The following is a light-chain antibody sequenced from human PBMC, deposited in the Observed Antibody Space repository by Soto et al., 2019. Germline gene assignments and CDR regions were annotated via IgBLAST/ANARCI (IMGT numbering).Light chain of an antibody. CDR3: SSYTSSSTLYV. V-gene: IGLV2-14*01. CDR2: DVS. Sequence: QSVLTQPASVSGSPGQSITLSCTGTSSDVGGYNYVSWYQQHPGKAPKLMIYDVSYRPSGVSNRFSGSKSGNTASLTISGLQAEDEADYYCSSYTSSSTLYVFGTGTKVTVL. CDR1: SSDVGGYNY. J-gene: IGLJ1*01.